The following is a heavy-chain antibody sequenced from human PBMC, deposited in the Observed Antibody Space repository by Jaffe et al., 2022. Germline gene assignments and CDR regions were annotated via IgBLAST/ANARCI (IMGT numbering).Heavy chain of an antibody. CDR3: ARVYWSLGGSYWYFDL. CDR1: GFTFSSYD. D-gene: IGHD3-16*01. CDR2: IGTAGDT. J-gene: IGHJ2*01. V-gene: IGHV3-13*01. Sequence: EVQLVESGGGLVQPGGSLRLSCAASGFTFSSYDMHWVRQATGKGLEWVSAIGTAGDTYYPGSVKGRFTISRENAKNSLYLQMNSLRAGDTAVYYCARVYWSLGGSYWYFDLWGRGTLVTVSS.